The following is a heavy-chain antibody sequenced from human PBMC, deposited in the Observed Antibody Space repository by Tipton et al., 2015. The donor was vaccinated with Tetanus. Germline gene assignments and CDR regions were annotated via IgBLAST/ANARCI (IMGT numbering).Heavy chain of an antibody. CDR3: ARDQARGARGWNYFDY. J-gene: IGHJ4*02. V-gene: IGHV4-31*03. D-gene: IGHD1-26*01. CDR2: IYYTGNT. CDR1: GAAISSSGYY. Sequence: TLSLTCNVAGAAISSSGYYWGWFRQPPGKGLEWTGDIYYTGNTNYNPSLRSRITMSVDTSKNQSSLKLNSVTAADTAVYFCARDQARGARGWNYFDYWGQGTQVTVSS.